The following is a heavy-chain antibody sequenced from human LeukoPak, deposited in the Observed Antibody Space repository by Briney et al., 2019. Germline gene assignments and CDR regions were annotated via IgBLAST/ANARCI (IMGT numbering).Heavy chain of an antibody. V-gene: IGHV3-74*01. J-gene: IGHJ3*01. Sequence: GVSVRLFFEACGFTFGSSWVRWPRQATGKGLVWVSLINADGSTATYADSVKGRFTISRDNARNTLSLQMNSLTIEDTAVYYCVVVVEPPDSDGFDVWGQGTMITVSS. CDR3: VVVVEPPDSDGFDV. CDR1: GFTFGSSW. CDR2: INADGSTA. D-gene: IGHD1-14*01.